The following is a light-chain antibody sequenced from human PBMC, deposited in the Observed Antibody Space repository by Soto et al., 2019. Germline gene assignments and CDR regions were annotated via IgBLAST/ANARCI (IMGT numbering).Light chain of an antibody. CDR3: MQGTRWPWT. Sequence: TQSPPYRPFTRTQLPAISCRSNEGLVLSDGYIYVSWFHQRPGQSPRLLIDMVSRRDSGVPDRFSGSGSGTDFTLRITRVEAEDVGVYYCMQGTRWPWTVGQGTKVDI. CDR1: EGLVLSDGYIY. CDR2: MVS. J-gene: IGKJ1*01. V-gene: IGKV2-30*02.